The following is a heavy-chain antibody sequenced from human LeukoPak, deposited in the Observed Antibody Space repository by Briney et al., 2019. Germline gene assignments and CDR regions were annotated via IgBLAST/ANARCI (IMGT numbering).Heavy chain of an antibody. CDR2: ISRDGDST. CDR1: GFTFDEYA. J-gene: IGHJ6*02. D-gene: IGHD2-15*01. Sequence: PGESLRLSCAASGFTFDEYAMHWVRQAPGKGLECISLISRDGDSTYYADSVKGRFTISRDNSKNSLYLLMNSLRTEDTAFYYCAKEVVPYYYYGMDVWGQGTTVIVSS. V-gene: IGHV3-43*02. CDR3: AKEVVPYYYYGMDV.